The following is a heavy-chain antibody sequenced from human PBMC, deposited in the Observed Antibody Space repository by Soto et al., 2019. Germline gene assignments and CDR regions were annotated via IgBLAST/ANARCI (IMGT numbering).Heavy chain of an antibody. CDR2: ISGSGGST. V-gene: IGHV3-23*01. CDR1: GFTFSSYA. D-gene: IGHD3-3*01. Sequence: PGGSLRLSCAASGFTFSSYAMSLVRQAPGKGLEWVSAISGSGGSTYYADSVKGRFTISRDNSKNTLYLQMNSLRAEDTAVYYCAKPNQHYDFWSGYYSFVSWFDPWGQGTLVTVSS. CDR3: AKPNQHYDFWSGYYSFVSWFDP. J-gene: IGHJ5*02.